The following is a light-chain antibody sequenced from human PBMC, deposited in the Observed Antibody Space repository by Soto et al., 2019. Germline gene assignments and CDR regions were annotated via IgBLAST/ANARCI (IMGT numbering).Light chain of an antibody. Sequence: EIVLTQSPDTLSLSPGERATVSCRASQSVSNNDLAWYQQRPGQAPRLVLYGASTRPTGIPDRFSGRGSGTAFTLTISRLEPEDFAAYYCHHYSRSPPYTFGQGTKLDIK. CDR2: GAS. V-gene: IGKV3-20*01. J-gene: IGKJ2*01. CDR3: HHYSRSPPYT. CDR1: QSVSNND.